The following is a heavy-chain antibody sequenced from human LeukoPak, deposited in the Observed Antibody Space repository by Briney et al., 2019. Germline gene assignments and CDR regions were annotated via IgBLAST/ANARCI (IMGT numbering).Heavy chain of an antibody. V-gene: IGHV3-11*01. CDR1: GFSFSRYY. J-gene: IGHJ4*02. CDR3: TRAVGLGPGAHFDQ. D-gene: IGHD1-26*01. Sequence: GGSLRLSCAASGFSFSRYYMSWVRQTPGKALEWISYIPTSGISVQYADSVRGRFTASRDDAKDSLHLQMDSLRVEDTAVYYCTRAVGLGPGAHFDQWGQGALVIVSS. CDR2: IPTSGISV.